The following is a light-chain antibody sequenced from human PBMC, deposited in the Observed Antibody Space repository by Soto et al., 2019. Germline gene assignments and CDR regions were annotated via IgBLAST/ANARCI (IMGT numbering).Light chain of an antibody. J-gene: IGLJ2*01. Sequence: QSVLTQPPSVSAAPGQKVTISCSGSSFNIGNNYVSWFQQLPGTAPKLLIYDSNKRPSGIPDRFSGSKSGTSATLDITGLQTWDEADYYCATWDSSLTGEVFGGGTKLTVL. CDR1: SFNIGNNY. CDR3: ATWDSSLTGEV. V-gene: IGLV1-51*01. CDR2: DSN.